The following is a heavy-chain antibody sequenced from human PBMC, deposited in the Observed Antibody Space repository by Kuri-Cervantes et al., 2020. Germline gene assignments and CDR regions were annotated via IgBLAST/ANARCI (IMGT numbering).Heavy chain of an antibody. CDR2: INPNSGGT. V-gene: IGHV1-2*02. CDR1: GYTFTGYY. Sequence: ASVKVSCKASGYTFTGYYMHWVRQAPGQGLEWMGWINPNSGGTNCAQKFQGRVTMTRDTSITTAYLEVDRLRMDDTAVYFCASACSRGSCYGEMDVWGKGTTVTVSS. J-gene: IGHJ6*04. D-gene: IGHD2-15*01. CDR3: ASACSRGSCYGEMDV.